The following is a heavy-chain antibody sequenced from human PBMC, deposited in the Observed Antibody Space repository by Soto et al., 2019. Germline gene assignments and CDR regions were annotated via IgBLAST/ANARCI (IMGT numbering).Heavy chain of an antibody. J-gene: IGHJ6*02. CDR1: GGSISSYY. V-gene: IGHV4-59*01. Sequence: SETLSLTCTVSGGSISSYYWSWIRQPPGKGLEWIGYIYYSGSTNYNPSLKSRVTISVDTSKNQFSLKLSSVTAADTAVYYCARWGSRDGYKYPYYYYGMDVWGQGTTVTVSS. D-gene: IGHD2-2*01. CDR2: IYYSGST. CDR3: ARWGSRDGYKYPYYYYGMDV.